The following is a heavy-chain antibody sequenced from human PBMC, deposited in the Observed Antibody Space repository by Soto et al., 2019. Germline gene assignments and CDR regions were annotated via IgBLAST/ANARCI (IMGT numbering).Heavy chain of an antibody. CDR2: ISISSGTI. CDR1: GFTFSTYI. J-gene: IGHJ4*02. Sequence: GGSPGLSCSASGFTFSTYIMGGVRQAPGKGLEWVSSISISSGTIYYADSVRGRFTISRDNAKNSLYLQMNSLRDEDTAVYYCARRTSGYIYDYWGQGTLVTVSS. CDR3: ARRTSGYIYDY. D-gene: IGHD5-12*01. V-gene: IGHV3-48*02.